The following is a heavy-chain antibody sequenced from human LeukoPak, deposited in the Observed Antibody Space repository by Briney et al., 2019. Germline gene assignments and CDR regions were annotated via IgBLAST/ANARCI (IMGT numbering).Heavy chain of an antibody. CDR1: GYNDNELS. J-gene: IGHJ5*02. Sequence: ASVKVSCKVSGYNDNELSIHWVRQGPGKGLEWMGWINPNSGDTNFAQNFQGRVTMTRDTSISTVYMELSRLRSDDTAVYYCARVGQWLVENDWFDPWGQGTLVTVSS. V-gene: IGHV1-2*02. CDR3: ARVGQWLVENDWFDP. D-gene: IGHD6-19*01. CDR2: INPNSGDT.